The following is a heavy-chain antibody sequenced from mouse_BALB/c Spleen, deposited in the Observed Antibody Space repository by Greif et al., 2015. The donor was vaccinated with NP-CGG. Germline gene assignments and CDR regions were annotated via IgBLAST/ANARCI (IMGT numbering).Heavy chain of an antibody. J-gene: IGHJ4*01. CDR2: ILPGSGST. Sequence: VQLQQSGAELMKPGASVKISCKATGYTFSSYWIEWVKQRPGHGLEWIGEILPGSGSTNYNEKFKGKATFTADTSSNTAYMQLSSLTSEDSAVYYCARITTVVAYYAMDYWGQGTSVTVSS. V-gene: IGHV1-9*01. CDR3: ARITTVVAYYAMDY. CDR1: GYTFSSYW. D-gene: IGHD1-1*01.